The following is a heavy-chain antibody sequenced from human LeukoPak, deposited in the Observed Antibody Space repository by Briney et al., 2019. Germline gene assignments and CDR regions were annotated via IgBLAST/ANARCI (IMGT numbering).Heavy chain of an antibody. CDR3: AKDPCSSTSCSNWFDP. V-gene: IGHV3-23*01. CDR2: ISGSGGST. CDR1: GFTFSSYA. D-gene: IGHD2-2*01. Sequence: PGGSLRLSCAASGFTFSSYAMSWVRQAPGKGLEWVSAISGSGGSTYYADSVKGRFTISRDNSKNTLYLQMNSLRAEDTVVYYCAKDPCSSTSCSNWFDPWGQGTLVTVSS. J-gene: IGHJ5*02.